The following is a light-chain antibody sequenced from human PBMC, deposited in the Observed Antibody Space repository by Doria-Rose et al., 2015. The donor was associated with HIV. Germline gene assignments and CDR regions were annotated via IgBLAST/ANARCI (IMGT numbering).Light chain of an antibody. V-gene: IGLV3-21*02. CDR1: NIGSRH. CDR3: QVLDSGREWGV. J-gene: IGLJ1*01. CDR2: DDD. Sequence: VLTQPPSVSVAPGQTARITCGGNNIGSRHVHWYQQRPGQAPVLVVYDDDARPSGISGRFSGSNSGNTATLTISWVEAGDEADYYCQVLDSGREWGVFGSGTKVTVL.